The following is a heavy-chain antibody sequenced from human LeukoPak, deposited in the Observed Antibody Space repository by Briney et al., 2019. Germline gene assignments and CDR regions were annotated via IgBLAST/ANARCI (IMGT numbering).Heavy chain of an antibody. V-gene: IGHV4-39*07. D-gene: IGHD1-1*01. CDR1: GGSISSSSYY. CDR2: IYYSGST. J-gene: IGHJ6*03. CDR3: ARDQQTEYKFFRYYYYYMDV. Sequence: PSETLSLTCTVSGGSISSSSYYWGWIRQPPGKGLEWIGSIYYSGSTYYNPSLKSRVTISVDTSKNQFSLKLSSVTAADTAVYYCARDQQTEYKFFRYYYYYMDVWGKGTTVTVSS.